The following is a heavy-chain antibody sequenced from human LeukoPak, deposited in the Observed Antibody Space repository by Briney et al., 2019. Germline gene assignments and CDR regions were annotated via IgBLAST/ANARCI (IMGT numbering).Heavy chain of an antibody. CDR2: INDDGSAT. Sequence: GGSLRLSCAASGFTFSNYWMHWVRQVPGKGLVWVSRINDDGSATFYTDSVKGRFTISRDNSKNSLYLQMNSLRAEDTAVYYCARGTMFPYYFDYWGQGTLVTVSS. V-gene: IGHV3-74*01. CDR1: GFTFSNYW. CDR3: ARGTMFPYYFDY. J-gene: IGHJ4*02. D-gene: IGHD3-10*02.